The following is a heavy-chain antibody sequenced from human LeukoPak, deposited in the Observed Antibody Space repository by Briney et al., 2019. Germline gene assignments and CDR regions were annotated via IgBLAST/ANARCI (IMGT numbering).Heavy chain of an antibody. J-gene: IGHJ4*02. CDR3: ARHTGYSYGPTFDY. D-gene: IGHD5-18*01. CDR2: IYYSGST. Sequence: SETLSLTCTVSGGSISKSSYYWGWIRQPPGKGLEWIGYIYYSGSTNYNPSLKSRVTISVVTSKNQFSLKLSSVTAADTAVYYCARHTGYSYGPTFDYWGQGTLVTVSS. CDR1: GGSISKSSYY. V-gene: IGHV4-61*05.